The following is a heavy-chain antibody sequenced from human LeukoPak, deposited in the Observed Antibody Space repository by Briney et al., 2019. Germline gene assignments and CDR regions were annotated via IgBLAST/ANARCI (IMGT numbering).Heavy chain of an antibody. Sequence: GGSLRLSCEASGFTFSSYAMSWVRQAPGKGLEWISAISGSGGSTYYADSVKGRFTISRDNSKNTLYLQMNSLRAEDTAVYYCAKEFCSGGSCYIGYWGQGTLVTVSS. V-gene: IGHV3-23*01. J-gene: IGHJ4*02. CDR1: GFTFSSYA. CDR3: AKEFCSGGSCYIGY. D-gene: IGHD2-15*01. CDR2: ISGSGGST.